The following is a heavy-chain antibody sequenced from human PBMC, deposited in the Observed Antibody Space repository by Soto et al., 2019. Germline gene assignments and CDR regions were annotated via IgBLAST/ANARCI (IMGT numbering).Heavy chain of an antibody. V-gene: IGHV4-4*07. J-gene: IGHJ4*02. CDR1: GGSVSSHY. Sequence: QVQLQESGPRLVKPSETLSLTCTVSGGSVSSHYWSWIRQAAGKGLEWIGRLYSTGSTNYNPSLRSRVTMSVGTSRNQFSLTLTSVTAADTAVYYCARVGSGWFYFDYWGQGTLVTVSS. D-gene: IGHD6-19*01. CDR3: ARVGSGWFYFDY. CDR2: LYSTGST.